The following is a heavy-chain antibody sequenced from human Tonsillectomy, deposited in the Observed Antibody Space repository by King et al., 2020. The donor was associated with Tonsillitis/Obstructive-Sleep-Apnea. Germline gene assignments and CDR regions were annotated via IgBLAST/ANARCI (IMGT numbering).Heavy chain of an antibody. CDR3: SRSMTTSDYGGYFDY. V-gene: IGHV3-13*04. CDR1: GFTFSTYD. D-gene: IGHD4-23*01. CDR2: IGTAGDT. Sequence: DVQLVESGGGLVQPGGSLRLSCAASGFTFSTYDMHWVRQATGEGLEWVSAIGTAGDTYYSGSVKGRFTISREEAKNSLYLQMNSLRAGEPAVYYCSRSMTTSDYGGYFDYWGQGTLVTVSS. J-gene: IGHJ4*02.